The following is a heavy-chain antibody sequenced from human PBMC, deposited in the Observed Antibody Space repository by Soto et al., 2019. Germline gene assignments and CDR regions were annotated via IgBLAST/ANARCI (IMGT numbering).Heavy chain of an antibody. CDR2: IWYDGSNK. J-gene: IGHJ4*02. CDR3: ARDPFHAGDHYYFDY. V-gene: IGHV3-33*01. CDR1: GFTFSSYG. Sequence: GGSLRLSCAASGFTFSSYGMHWVRQAPGKGLEWVAVIWYDGSNKYYADSVKGRFTISRDNSKNTLYLQMNSLRAEDTAVYYCARDPFHAGDHYYFDYWGQGTLVTVSS. D-gene: IGHD1-1*01.